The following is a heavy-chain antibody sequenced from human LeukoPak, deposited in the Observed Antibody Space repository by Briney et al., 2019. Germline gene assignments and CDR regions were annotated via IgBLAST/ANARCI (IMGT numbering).Heavy chain of an antibody. V-gene: IGHV1-2*02. D-gene: IGHD6-13*01. CDR1: GYTFTGYY. Sequence: ASEKVSCKASGYTFTGYYMHWVRQAPGQGLEWMGWINPNSGGTNYAQKFQGRVTMTRDTSISTAYMELSRLRSDDTAVYYCARDFGAAAGPFDYWGQGTLVTVSS. J-gene: IGHJ4*02. CDR2: INPNSGGT. CDR3: ARDFGAAAGPFDY.